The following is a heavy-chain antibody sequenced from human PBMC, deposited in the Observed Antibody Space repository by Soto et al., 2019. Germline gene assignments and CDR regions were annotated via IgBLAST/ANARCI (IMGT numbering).Heavy chain of an antibody. J-gene: IGHJ4*02. D-gene: IGHD3-10*01. CDR2: IYHSGST. CDR1: GYSISSGYY. V-gene: IGHV4-38-2*01. CDR3: ARVPTDYYGSGTFDY. Sequence: SETLSLTCAVSGYSISSGYYWGWIRQPPGKGLEWIGSIYHSGSTYYNPSLKSRVTISVDTSKNQFSLKLSSVTAADTAVYYCARVPTDYYGSGTFDYWGQGTLVTVPQ.